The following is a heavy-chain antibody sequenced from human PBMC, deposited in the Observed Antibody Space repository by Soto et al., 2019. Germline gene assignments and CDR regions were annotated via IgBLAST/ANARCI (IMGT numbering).Heavy chain of an antibody. CDR3: ARATTLLKDIVVVPPGYYYYYGMDV. V-gene: IGHV1-69*13. D-gene: IGHD2-2*01. Sequence: ASVKVSCKASGGTFSSYAISWVRQAPGQGLEWMGGIIPIFGTANYAQKFQGRVTITADESTSTAYMELSSLRSEDTAVYYCARATTLLKDIVVVPPGYYYYYGMDVWGQGTTVTVSS. CDR2: IIPIFGTA. J-gene: IGHJ6*02. CDR1: GGTFSSYA.